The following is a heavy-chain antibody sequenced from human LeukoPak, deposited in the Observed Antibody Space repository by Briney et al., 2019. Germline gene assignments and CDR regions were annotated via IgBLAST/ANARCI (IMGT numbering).Heavy chain of an antibody. CDR2: FDPEDGET. D-gene: IGHD1-26*01. V-gene: IGHV1-24*01. CDR1: GYTLTELS. CDR3: VGVGGLLHADLDY. J-gene: IGHJ4*02. Sequence: GASVKVSCKVSGYTLTELSMHWVRQAPGKGLEWMGGFDPEDGETIYAQKFQGRVTMTEDTSTDTAYMELSSLRSEDTAVYYCVGVGGLLHADLDYWGQGTLVTVSS.